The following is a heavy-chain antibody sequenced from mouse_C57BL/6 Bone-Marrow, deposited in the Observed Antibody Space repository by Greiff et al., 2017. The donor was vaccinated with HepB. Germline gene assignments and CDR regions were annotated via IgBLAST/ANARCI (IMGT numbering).Heavy chain of an antibody. CDR3: ARGVGRIVTHYYAMDY. J-gene: IGHJ4*01. CDR1: GYTFTDYN. D-gene: IGHD2-5*01. CDR2: INPNNGGT. V-gene: IGHV1-22*01. Sequence: EVQLQESGPELVKPGASVKMSCKASGYTFTDYNMHWVKQSHGKSLEWIGYINPNNGGTSYNQKFKGKATLTVNKSSSTAYMELRSLTSEDSAVYYCARGVGRIVTHYYAMDYWGQGTSVTVSS.